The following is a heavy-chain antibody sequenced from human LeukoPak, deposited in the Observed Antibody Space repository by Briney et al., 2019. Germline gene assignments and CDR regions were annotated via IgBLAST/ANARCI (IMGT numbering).Heavy chain of an antibody. CDR3: AKSVPGGSGSYYYYYFDY. CDR1: GFTFSSYA. D-gene: IGHD3-10*01. J-gene: IGHJ4*02. CDR2: ISGGGGST. Sequence: GGSLRLSCAASGFTFSSYAMSLVRQAPGKGLEWVSAISGGGGSTYYADSVKGRFTNSRDNSKNTLYLQMNSLRAEDTAVYYCAKSVPGGSGSYYYYYFDYWGQGTLVTVSS. V-gene: IGHV3-23*01.